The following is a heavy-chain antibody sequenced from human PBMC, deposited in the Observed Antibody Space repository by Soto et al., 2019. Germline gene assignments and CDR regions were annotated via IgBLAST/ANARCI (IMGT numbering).Heavy chain of an antibody. CDR1: GLTFGHYW. V-gene: IGHV3-7*03. J-gene: IGHJ4*02. CDR3: ASTILIRYFDN. CDR2: VDQDEGET. D-gene: IGHD3-3*02. Sequence: GGYAKLSCGASGLTFGHYWMSWVRQAPGKGLEWVAFVDQDEGETHYADSVKGRFTLSRDNAKSSVFLEMKSLRVEETAMYFCASTILIRYFDNWGQGTQVTVSA.